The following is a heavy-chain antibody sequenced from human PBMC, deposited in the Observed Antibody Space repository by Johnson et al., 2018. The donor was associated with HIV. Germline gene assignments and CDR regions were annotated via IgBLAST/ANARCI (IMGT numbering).Heavy chain of an antibody. CDR2: IRYDGSNK. CDR3: NTDRTSRDAFDI. Sequence: QVQLVESGGGVVQPGGSLRLSCAASGFTFSSYGMHWVRQAPGKGLEWVAFIRYDGSNKYYADSVKGRFTISRDDSKNTLYLQMNSLKTEDTAVYYCNTDRTSRDAFDIWGQGTMVTVSS. D-gene: IGHD2-2*01. V-gene: IGHV3-30*02. CDR1: GFTFSSYG. J-gene: IGHJ3*02.